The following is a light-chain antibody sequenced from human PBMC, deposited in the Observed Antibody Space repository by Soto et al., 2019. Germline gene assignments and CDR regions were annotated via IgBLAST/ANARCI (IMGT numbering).Light chain of an antibody. Sequence: QSVLTQPASGSWSPGQSIAISCPGVRNDVDGYGYVSWYQQHPGQAPQPIIYYVYNRPSGVCHRFSGSKSGDSASLTISVLQAEDEADYYCTSYTSSTPFYVFGTGTKVTVL. CDR1: RNDVDGYGY. V-gene: IGLV2-14*03. J-gene: IGLJ1*01. CDR2: YVY. CDR3: TSYTSSTPFYV.